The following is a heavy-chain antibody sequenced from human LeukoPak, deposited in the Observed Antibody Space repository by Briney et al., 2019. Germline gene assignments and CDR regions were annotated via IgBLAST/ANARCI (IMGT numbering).Heavy chain of an antibody. D-gene: IGHD5-24*01. CDR1: GFIFSTYW. Sequence: GGSLRLSCAASGFIFSTYWMSWVRQAPGKGLEWVANIKQDGSEKYYVDSVKGRFTISRDDAKNLLYLQMNSLRAEDTALYYCARDHNYAFDIWGQGTMVTVSS. J-gene: IGHJ3*02. CDR2: IKQDGSEK. CDR3: ARDHNYAFDI. V-gene: IGHV3-7*01.